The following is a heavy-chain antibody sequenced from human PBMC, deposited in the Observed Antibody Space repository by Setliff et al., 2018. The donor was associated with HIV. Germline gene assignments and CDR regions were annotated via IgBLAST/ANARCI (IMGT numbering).Heavy chain of an antibody. CDR1: GFTLREVP. CDR2: FDPEDGET. Sequence: ASVKVSCKVSGFTLREVPMHWVRQAPGKGLEWMGYFDPEDGETVYAQKFQGRVTMTEDTSTDTAHMELSGLRSEDTAVYYCAIDMVGGWLRPMPDFWGQGALVTVSS. V-gene: IGHV1-24*01. CDR3: AIDMVGGWLRPMPDF. D-gene: IGHD2-2*01. J-gene: IGHJ4*02.